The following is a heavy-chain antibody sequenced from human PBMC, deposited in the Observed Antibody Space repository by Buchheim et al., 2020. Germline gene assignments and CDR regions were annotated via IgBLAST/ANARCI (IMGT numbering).Heavy chain of an antibody. CDR2: ISGSGDGT. J-gene: IGHJ5*02. V-gene: IGHV3-23*04. Sequence: EVQLVESGGGLVQPGGPLRLSCAASGFTFSSYAMSWVRQAPGKGLEWVSSISGSGDGTYYADSVKGRFTISRDNSKNTLYQQMTSLRAEDTALYYCAKDRIFGVVSRPNWFDPWGQGT. D-gene: IGHD3-3*01. CDR3: AKDRIFGVVSRPNWFDP. CDR1: GFTFSSYA.